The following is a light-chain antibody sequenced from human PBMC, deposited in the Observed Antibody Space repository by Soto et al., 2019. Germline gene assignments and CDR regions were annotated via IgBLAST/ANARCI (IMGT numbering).Light chain of an antibody. J-gene: IGKJ2*01. CDR3: QQYNNWPPYN. CDR2: GAS. V-gene: IGKV3-15*01. Sequence: EIVMTQSPATLSGSPGERVTLSCRASQSVGSDLAWYQQKPGQAPRLLVYGASTRATGIPARFSGSGSGAEFTLTNISLQAEDCSVFYCQQYNNWPPYNFGQGTKLEIK. CDR1: QSVGSD.